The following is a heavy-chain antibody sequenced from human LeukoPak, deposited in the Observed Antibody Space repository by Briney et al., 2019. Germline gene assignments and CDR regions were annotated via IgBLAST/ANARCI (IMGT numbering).Heavy chain of an antibody. D-gene: IGHD2-15*01. CDR1: GFTFTSSA. Sequence: SVKVSCKASGFTFTSSAMQWVRQARGQRLEWIGWIDVGSGNTNYAQKFQERVTITRDMSTSTAYMEVSSLRSEDTAVYYCAATVHYCSGGGCYNYYYGMDVWGQGTTVTVSS. CDR2: IDVGSGNT. J-gene: IGHJ6*02. V-gene: IGHV1-58*02. CDR3: AATVHYCSGGGCYNYYYGMDV.